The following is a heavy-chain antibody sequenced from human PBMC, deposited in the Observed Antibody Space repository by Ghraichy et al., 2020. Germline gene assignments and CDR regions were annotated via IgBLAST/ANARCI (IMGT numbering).Heavy chain of an antibody. CDR2: IKSKTDGGTT. CDR3: TTTYYGSGSVY. V-gene: IGHV3-15*01. Sequence: GESLRLSCAASGFTFSNACMSWVRQAPGKGLEWVGRIKSKTDGGTTDYAAPVKGRFTISRDDSKNTLYLQMNSLKTEDTAVYYCTTTYYGSGSVYWGQGTLVTVSS. J-gene: IGHJ4*02. D-gene: IGHD3-10*01. CDR1: GFTFSNAC.